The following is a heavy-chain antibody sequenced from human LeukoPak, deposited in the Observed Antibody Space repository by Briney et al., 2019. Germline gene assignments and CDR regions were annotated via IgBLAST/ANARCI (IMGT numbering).Heavy chain of an antibody. J-gene: IGHJ4*02. CDR1: GFTVSSNY. D-gene: IGHD3-22*01. CDR2: IYGDGRT. V-gene: IGHV3-66*01. Sequence: GSLRLSCGASGFTVSSNYMSWVRQAPGEGLEGVSVIYGDGRTFYADSVKGRFTISRDNSKNTLYLQMNSLRAEDTAVYYCARESNSGYYLSYWGQGTLVTVSS. CDR3: ARESNSGYYLSY.